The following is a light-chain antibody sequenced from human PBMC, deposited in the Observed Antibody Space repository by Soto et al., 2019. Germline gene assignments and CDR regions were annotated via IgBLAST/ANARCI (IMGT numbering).Light chain of an antibody. CDR1: QSVSSSY. CDR3: QQYGSSGT. Sequence: DSVLTQSPGSLSLSPVERSTLSFRASQSVSSSYLGWYQQKPGQAPRLLIYGASSRATGIPDRFNGSGSGTDFTLTISRLEPEDFAVYYCQQYGSSGTFGQGTKVDIK. CDR2: GAS. J-gene: IGKJ1*01. V-gene: IGKV3-20*01.